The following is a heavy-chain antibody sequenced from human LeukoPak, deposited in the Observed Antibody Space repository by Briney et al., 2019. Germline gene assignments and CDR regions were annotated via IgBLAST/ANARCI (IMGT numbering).Heavy chain of an antibody. D-gene: IGHD7-27*01. Sequence: PSETLSLTCTVSGGSISSGGYYWSWIRQHPGKGLEWIGYIYYSGSTYYNPSLKSRVTISVDTSKNQFSLKLSSVTAADTAVYYCARDPGDPPVDYWGQGTLVTVSS. CDR3: ARDPGDPPVDY. CDR2: IYYSGST. J-gene: IGHJ4*02. CDR1: GGSISSGGYY. V-gene: IGHV4-31*03.